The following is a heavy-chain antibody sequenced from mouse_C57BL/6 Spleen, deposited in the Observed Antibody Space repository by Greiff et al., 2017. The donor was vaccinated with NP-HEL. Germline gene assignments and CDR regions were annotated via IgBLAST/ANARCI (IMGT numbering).Heavy chain of an antibody. V-gene: IGHV5-9*01. CDR3: ARNYDESYWYFDV. D-gene: IGHD2-4*01. CDR2: ISGGGGNT. J-gene: IGHJ1*03. CDR1: GFTFSSYT. Sequence: EVMLVESGGGLVKPGGSLKLSCAASGFTFSSYTMSWVRQTPEKRLEWVATISGGGGNTYYPDSVKGRFTISRDNAKNTLYLQMSSLRSEDTAMYYCARNYDESYWYFDVWGTGTTVTVSS.